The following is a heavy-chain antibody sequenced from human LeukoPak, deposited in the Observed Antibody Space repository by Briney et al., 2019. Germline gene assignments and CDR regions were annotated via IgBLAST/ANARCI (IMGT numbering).Heavy chain of an antibody. J-gene: IGHJ4*02. Sequence: PGGSLRLSCAASGFTFRSYWMHWVRQAPGKGLVWVSRINTDGSSTSYADSVKGRFTISRDNAKNTLYLQMNSLRAEDTAVYYCTRRYGDSHTFDYWGQGTLVTVSS. CDR3: TRRYGDSHTFDY. CDR2: INTDGSST. V-gene: IGHV3-74*01. CDR1: GFTFRSYW. D-gene: IGHD4-17*01.